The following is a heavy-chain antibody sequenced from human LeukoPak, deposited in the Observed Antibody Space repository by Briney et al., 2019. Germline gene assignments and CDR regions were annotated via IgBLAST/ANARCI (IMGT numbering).Heavy chain of an antibody. CDR3: AKDPSGSLYCFDY. D-gene: IGHD1-26*01. J-gene: IGHJ4*02. CDR1: GFTFDDYA. Sequence: GGSLRLSCAASGFTFDDYAMHWVRQAPGKGLEWVSGISWNSGSIGYADSVKGRFTISRDNAKYSLYLQMNSLRAEDTALYYCAKDPSGSLYCFDYWGQGTLVTVSS. CDR2: ISWNSGSI. V-gene: IGHV3-9*01.